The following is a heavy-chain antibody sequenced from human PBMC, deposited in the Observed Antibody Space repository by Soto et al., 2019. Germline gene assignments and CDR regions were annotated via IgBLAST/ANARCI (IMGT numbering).Heavy chain of an antibody. CDR3: ARAIEVTKLDY. V-gene: IGHV4-59*01. J-gene: IGHJ4*02. D-gene: IGHD4-17*01. Sequence: SETLSLTCTVSGGSISSYYWSWIRQPPGKGLEWIGYIYYSGSTNYNPSLKSRVTISVDTSKNQFSLKLSSVTAADTAVYYCARAIEVTKLDYWGQGTMGPVSS. CDR1: GGSISSYY. CDR2: IYYSGST.